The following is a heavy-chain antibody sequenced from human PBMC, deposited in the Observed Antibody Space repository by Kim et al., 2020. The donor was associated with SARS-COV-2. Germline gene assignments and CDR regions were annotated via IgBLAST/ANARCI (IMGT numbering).Heavy chain of an antibody. V-gene: IGHV3-30*01. D-gene: IGHD6-13*01. CDR3: ARDLEQLVLFYYYGMDV. J-gene: IGHJ6*02. Sequence: VKGRFTISRDNSKNTLYQQMNSLRAEDTAVYYCARDLEQLVLFYYYGMDVWGQGTTVTVSS.